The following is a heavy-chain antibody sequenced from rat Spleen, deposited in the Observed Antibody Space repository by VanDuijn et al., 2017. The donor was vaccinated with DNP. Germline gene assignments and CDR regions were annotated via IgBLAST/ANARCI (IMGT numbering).Heavy chain of an antibody. V-gene: IGHV5-7*01. D-gene: IGHD1-11*01. Sequence: EVQLVESGGGLVQPGRSLKLSCAASGFTFSDYNMAWVRQAPKKGLEWVATISYDGSSTYYRDSVKGRFTISRDNAKSTLYLQMDSLRSEDTATYYCARDNYGTSGAMDAWGQGTSVTVSS. CDR1: GFTFSDYN. CDR2: ISYDGSST. J-gene: IGHJ4*01. CDR3: ARDNYGTSGAMDA.